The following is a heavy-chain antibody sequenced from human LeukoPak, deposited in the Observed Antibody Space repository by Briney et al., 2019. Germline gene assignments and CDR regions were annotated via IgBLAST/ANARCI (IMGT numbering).Heavy chain of an antibody. CDR3: ARGQARLAWFDP. Sequence: SETLSLTCTVSGYSISSGYYWGWIRQPPGKGLEWIGSMYHSGSTYYKPSLKSRVTISLDTSKNQFSLKPRSVTAADTAVYYCARGQARLAWFDPWGQGTLVTVSS. V-gene: IGHV4-38-2*02. D-gene: IGHD6-19*01. CDR1: GYSISSGYY. J-gene: IGHJ5*02. CDR2: MYHSGST.